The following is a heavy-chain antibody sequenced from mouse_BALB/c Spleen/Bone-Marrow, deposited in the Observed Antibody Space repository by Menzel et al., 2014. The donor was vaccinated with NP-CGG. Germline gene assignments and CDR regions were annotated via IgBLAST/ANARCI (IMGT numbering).Heavy chain of an antibody. D-gene: IGHD2-4*01. Sequence: EVQGVESGPGLVKPSQTVSLTCTVTGISITTGNYRWSWIRQFPENKLEWIGYIYYSGTITYNPSLTSRTTITRDTSKNQFFLEMNSLTAEDTATYYCARDGGLRGYAMDYWGQGTSVTVSS. CDR1: GISITTGNYR. J-gene: IGHJ4*01. CDR2: IYYSGTI. CDR3: ARDGGLRGYAMDY. V-gene: IGHV3-5*02.